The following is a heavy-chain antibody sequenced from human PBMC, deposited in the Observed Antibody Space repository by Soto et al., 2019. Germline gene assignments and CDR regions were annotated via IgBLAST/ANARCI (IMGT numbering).Heavy chain of an antibody. CDR1: GCSISGHY. J-gene: IGHJ6*02. CDR3: ARDLWGYCGTDCYPLDV. V-gene: IGHV4-59*11. CDR2: MYNTGST. Sequence: SETLTLTCTVSGCSISGHYWRWFRHPPGKGLEWIGYMYNTGSTVYNPSFKSRVTISVDTSKNQFSLKLNSVTAADTAVYYCARDLWGYCGTDCYPLDVWGQGTTVT. D-gene: IGHD2-21*02.